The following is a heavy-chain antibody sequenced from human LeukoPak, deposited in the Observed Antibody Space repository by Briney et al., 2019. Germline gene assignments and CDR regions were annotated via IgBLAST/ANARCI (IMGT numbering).Heavy chain of an antibody. V-gene: IGHV3-23*01. D-gene: IGHD3-10*01. CDR2: ISGSGGST. CDR3: AKVLFGESYFDY. CDR1: GITFSDYY. J-gene: IGHJ4*02. Sequence: GGSLRLSCTAYGITFSDYYMSWIRQAPGKGLEWVSAISGSGGSTYYADSVKGRFTISRDNSKNTLYLQMNSLRAEDTAVYYCAKVLFGESYFDYWGQGTLVTVSS.